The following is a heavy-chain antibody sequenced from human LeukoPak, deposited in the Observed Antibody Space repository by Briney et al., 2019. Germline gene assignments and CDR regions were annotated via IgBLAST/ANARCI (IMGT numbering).Heavy chain of an antibody. CDR2: IYYSGST. CDR1: GGSISSYY. V-gene: IGHV4-59*08. D-gene: IGHD3-10*01. J-gene: IGHJ4*02. Sequence: PSETLSLTCTVSGGSISSYYWSWIRQPPGKGLEWNGYIYYSGSTNYNPSLKSRVTISVDTSKNQFSLKLSSVTAADTAVYYCAGSIGFGELLWWAYWGQGTLVTVSS. CDR3: AGSIGFGELLWWAY.